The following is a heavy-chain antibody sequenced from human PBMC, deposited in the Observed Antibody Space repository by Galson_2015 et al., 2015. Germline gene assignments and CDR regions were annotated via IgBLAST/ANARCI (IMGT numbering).Heavy chain of an antibody. CDR1: GFTFSSYS. D-gene: IGHD6-19*01. V-gene: IGHV3-48*02. J-gene: IGHJ4*02. Sequence: SLRLSCAASGFTFSSYSMNWVRQAPGKGLEWVSYISSSSSTIYYADSVKGRFTISRDNAKNSLYLQMNSLRDEDTAVYYCARVGRGGTLSSGSPFDYWGQGTLVTVSS. CDR3: ARVGRGGTLSSGSPFDY. CDR2: ISSSSSTI.